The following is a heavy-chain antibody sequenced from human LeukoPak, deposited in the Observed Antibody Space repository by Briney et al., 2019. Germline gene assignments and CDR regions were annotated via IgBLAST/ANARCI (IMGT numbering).Heavy chain of an antibody. D-gene: IGHD3-22*01. CDR1: GFTFSSFA. Sequence: GGSLRLSCAASGFTFSSFAMSWVRQAPGKGLEWVSGISGSGTTSYFADSVKGRFTISRDNSKNTLYLQMNSLRAEDTAVYYCTTDYDTSASYEVYWGRGALVTVSS. V-gene: IGHV3-23*01. J-gene: IGHJ4*02. CDR3: TTDYDTSASYEVY. CDR2: ISGSGTTS.